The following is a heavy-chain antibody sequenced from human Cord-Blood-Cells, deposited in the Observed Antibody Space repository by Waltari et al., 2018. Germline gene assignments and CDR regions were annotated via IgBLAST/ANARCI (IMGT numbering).Heavy chain of an antibody. V-gene: IGHV3-30-3*01. D-gene: IGHD3-16*01. CDR2: ISYDGSNK. CDR3: ARDLRWGTLDY. J-gene: IGHJ4*02. CDR1: GFTISSYA. Sequence: QVQLVESGGGVVQPGRSLRLSCAASGFTISSYAMHWVRQAPGKGLEWVAVISYDGSNKYYADSVKGRFTISRDNSKNTLYLQMNSLRAEDTAVYYCARDLRWGTLDYWGQGTLVTVSS.